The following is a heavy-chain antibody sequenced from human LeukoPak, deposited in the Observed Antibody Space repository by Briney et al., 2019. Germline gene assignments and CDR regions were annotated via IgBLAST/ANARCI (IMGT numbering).Heavy chain of an antibody. Sequence: SETLSLTCAVYGGSFSAYYWSWIRQPPGKGLEWIGEINHSGSTNYNPSLKSRVTISVDTSKNQFSLKLSSVTAADTAVYYCARGWEVNDYGDYYNWFDPWGQGTLVTVSS. CDR1: GGSFSAYY. CDR3: ARGWEVNDYGDYYNWFDP. CDR2: INHSGST. D-gene: IGHD4-17*01. J-gene: IGHJ5*02. V-gene: IGHV4-34*01.